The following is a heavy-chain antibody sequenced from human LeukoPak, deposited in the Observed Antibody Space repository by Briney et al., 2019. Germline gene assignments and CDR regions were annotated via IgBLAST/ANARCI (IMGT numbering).Heavy chain of an antibody. V-gene: IGHV3-23*01. D-gene: IGHD2-15*01. Sequence: PGGSLRLSCAASGFIFEDYGMTWVRHAPGKGLEWVSSISSSSSYIYYADSVKGRFTISRDNSKNTLYLQMNSLRAEDTAIYYCAKTETSWWYPAFDIWGHGTMVTVSS. CDR1: GFIFEDYG. CDR3: AKTETSWWYPAFDI. CDR2: ISSSSSYI. J-gene: IGHJ3*02.